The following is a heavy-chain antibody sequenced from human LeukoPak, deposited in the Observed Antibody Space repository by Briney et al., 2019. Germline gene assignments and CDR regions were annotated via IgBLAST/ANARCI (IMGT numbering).Heavy chain of an antibody. D-gene: IGHD2-8*01. J-gene: IGHJ4*02. CDR1: GYTFTDYY. CDR2: IDPNNGDT. V-gene: IGHV1-2*02. CDR3: ARGMGHGFDS. Sequence: GASVKVSCKASGYTFTDYYVHWVRQAPGQGPEWMGRIDPNNGDTKYAQKFQGRVTLTSDTSISTAYIDLSRLTSDDTAVFYCARGMGHGFDSWGQGTLVTVSS.